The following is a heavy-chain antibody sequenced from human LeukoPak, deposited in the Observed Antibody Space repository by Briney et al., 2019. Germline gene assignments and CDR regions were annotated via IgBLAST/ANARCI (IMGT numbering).Heavy chain of an antibody. J-gene: IGHJ4*02. V-gene: IGHV3-21*04. D-gene: IGHD3-10*01. CDR3: AKGGNYGSGNYYFDY. Sequence: GGSLRLSCAASGFTFSSYSMNWVRQAPGKGLEWVSSISSSSSYIYYADSVKGRFTISRDNAKNSLYLQMNSLRAEDTAVYYCAKGGNYGSGNYYFDYWGQGTLVTVSS. CDR2: ISSSSSYI. CDR1: GFTFSSYS.